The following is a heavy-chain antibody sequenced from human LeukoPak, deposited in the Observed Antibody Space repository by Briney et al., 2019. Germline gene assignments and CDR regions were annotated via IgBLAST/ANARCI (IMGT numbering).Heavy chain of an antibody. CDR2: ISGGGETT. CDR3: ARVQGVGRRHYYDSSGYSIAVDY. D-gene: IGHD3-22*01. CDR1: GFTFSSYG. J-gene: IGHJ4*02. V-gene: IGHV3-23*01. Sequence: GGSLRLSCAASGFTFSSYGMGWVRQAPGKRLEWVSSISGGGETTYYADSVKGRFTISRDNSKNTLYLQMNSLRAEDTAVYYCARVQGVGRRHYYDSSGYSIAVDYWGQGTLVTVSS.